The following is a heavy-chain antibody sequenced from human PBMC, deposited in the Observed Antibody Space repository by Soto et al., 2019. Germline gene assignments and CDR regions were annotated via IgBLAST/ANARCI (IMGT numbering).Heavy chain of an antibody. J-gene: IGHJ4*02. CDR3: TTEGESSGWGGWAY. CDR1: GFTFNYAW. V-gene: IGHV3-15*07. D-gene: IGHD6-19*01. CDR2: IKRNTDGGTT. Sequence: EVQLVESGGGLVKPGGSLRLSCAASGFTFNYAWMNWVRQAPGKGLEWVGRIKRNTDGGTTDYAAPVKGRFAISRDDSKNTLYLQMNSLKTEDTAMYYCTTEGESSGWGGWAYWGQGTLVTVSS.